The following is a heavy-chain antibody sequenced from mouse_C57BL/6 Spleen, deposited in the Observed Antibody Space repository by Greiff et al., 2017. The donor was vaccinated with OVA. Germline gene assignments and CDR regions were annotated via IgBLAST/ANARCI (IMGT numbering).Heavy chain of an antibody. Sequence: EVKLMESGGGLVKPGGSLKLSCAASGFTFSSYAMSWVRQTPEKRLEWVATISDGGSYTYYPDNVKGRFTISRDNAKNNLYLQMSHLKSEDTAMYYCARVDYGSFYFDYWGQGTTLTVSS. D-gene: IGHD1-1*01. CDR3: ARVDYGSFYFDY. CDR2: ISDGGSYT. V-gene: IGHV5-4*03. J-gene: IGHJ2*01. CDR1: GFTFSSYA.